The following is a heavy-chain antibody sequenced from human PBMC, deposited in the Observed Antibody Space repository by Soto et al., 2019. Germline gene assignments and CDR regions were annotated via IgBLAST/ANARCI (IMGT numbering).Heavy chain of an antibody. D-gene: IGHD6-19*01. CDR1: GFTFSDYG. V-gene: IGHV3-30*18. CDR3: AKGGRQWLVTSDFNY. Sequence: VQLVESGGGVVQPGRSLRLSCAASGFTFSDYGMHWVRQAPGKGLEWVAVVSHDGRNTHYADSVKGRFTISRDSSKNRVSLEMTSLRAEDTAVYYCAKGGRQWLVTSDFNYWGQGALVTVSS. J-gene: IGHJ4*02. CDR2: VSHDGRNT.